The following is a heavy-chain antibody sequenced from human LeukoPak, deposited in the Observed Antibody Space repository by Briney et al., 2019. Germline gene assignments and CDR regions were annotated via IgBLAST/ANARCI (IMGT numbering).Heavy chain of an antibody. CDR1: GFTFSSYA. D-gene: IGHD6-13*01. Sequence: GGSLRLSCGASGFTFSSYAMSRVRQAPGKGLEWVSASSGSGGSTYYADSVKGRFTISRDNSKNTLYLQINSLRAEDTAVYYCAKDREGYGAAGTGFDYWGQGTLVTVSS. CDR3: AKDREGYGAAGTGFDY. CDR2: SSGSGGST. J-gene: IGHJ4*02. V-gene: IGHV3-23*01.